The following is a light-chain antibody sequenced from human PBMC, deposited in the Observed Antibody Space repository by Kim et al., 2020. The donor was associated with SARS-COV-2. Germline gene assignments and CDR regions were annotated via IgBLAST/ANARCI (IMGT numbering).Light chain of an antibody. J-gene: IGKJ2*01. CDR2: DTS. V-gene: IGKV1-33*01. CDR1: QDVSNH. CDR3: QHYNNMPPYP. Sequence: ASVGDRVTIPCQASQDVSNHLNCYQQKPGKAPKILIYDTSKLETGVPSRFSGRKSGTDFTFTISSLQTEDVATYYCQHYNNMPPYPFGQGTKLEI.